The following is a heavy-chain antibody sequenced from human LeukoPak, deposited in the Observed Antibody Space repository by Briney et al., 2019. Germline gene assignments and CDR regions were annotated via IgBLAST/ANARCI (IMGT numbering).Heavy chain of an antibody. CDR1: GFTFSKVW. J-gene: IGHJ1*01. CDR2: IKSKTDGGTI. Sequence: GGSLRLSCAASGFTFSKVWMSWVRQAPGKGLEWFGRIKSKTDGGTIDYAAPVKGRFTILRADSKDTLFMQMNSLKTEDTAVYYCTTDLSELDDSGYYAKYFHHWGQGTLVSVSS. V-gene: IGHV3-15*01. D-gene: IGHD3-22*01. CDR3: TTDLSELDDSGYYAKYFHH.